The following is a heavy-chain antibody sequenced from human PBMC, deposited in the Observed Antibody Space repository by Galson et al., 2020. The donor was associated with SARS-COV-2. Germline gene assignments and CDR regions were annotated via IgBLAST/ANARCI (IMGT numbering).Heavy chain of an antibody. D-gene: IGHD6-13*01. CDR3: ARELPAAGHFQV. CDR1: GYTISRFS. V-gene: IGHV7-4-1*02. Sequence: ASVKVSCKASGYTISRFSLSWLRQVPGKGLEWMGWINTDTGNPTYAQDFTGRFVFSLETAGSTAFLHISRLRTEDSGVYYCARELPAAGHFQVWGQGTLVTVSS. CDR2: INTDTGNP. J-gene: IGHJ1*01.